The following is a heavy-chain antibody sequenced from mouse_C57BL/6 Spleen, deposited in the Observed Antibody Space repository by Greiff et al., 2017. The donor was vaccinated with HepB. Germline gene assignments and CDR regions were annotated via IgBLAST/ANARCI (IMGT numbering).Heavy chain of an antibody. J-gene: IGHJ4*01. Sequence: QVQLQQSGTELVKPGASVKLSCKASGYTFTSYWMHWVKQRPGQGLEWIGNINPSNGGTNYNEKFKSKATLTVDKSSSTAYMQLSSLTSEDFAVYYCAREDGYYGYAMDYWGQGTSVTVSS. D-gene: IGHD2-3*01. CDR3: AREDGYYGYAMDY. CDR1: GYTFTSYW. V-gene: IGHV1-53*01. CDR2: INPSNGGT.